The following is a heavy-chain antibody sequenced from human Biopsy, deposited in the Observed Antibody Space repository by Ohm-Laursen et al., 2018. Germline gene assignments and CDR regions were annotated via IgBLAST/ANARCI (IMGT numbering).Heavy chain of an antibody. D-gene: IGHD4-23*01. CDR1: GGSFTGHY. CDR2: ISYTGYT. CDR3: ARSSNYFGGLYFPR. J-gene: IGHJ4*02. V-gene: IGHV4-59*11. Sequence: TLSLTCSVSGGSFTGHYWSWIRQPPGKGLEWIGHISYTGYTSYNASLKSRVTISVDTSRNHFSLRLSSLTAADTAVYYCARSSNYFGGLYFPRWGQGTLLTVSS.